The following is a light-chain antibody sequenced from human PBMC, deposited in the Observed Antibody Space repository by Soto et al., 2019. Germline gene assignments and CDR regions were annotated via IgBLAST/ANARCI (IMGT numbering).Light chain of an antibody. J-gene: IGKJ2*01. CDR2: GAS. V-gene: IGKV3-15*01. CDR3: QQYADWPPET. CDR1: QSVSRN. Sequence: EVVLTQSPATLSVSPGDRATLSCRASQSVSRNLAWYQQKPGQAPRLLIYGASTRATGVPARCSGSGSATEFTLSISSLQSEDVAVYYCQQYADWPPETFGQGTKLEI.